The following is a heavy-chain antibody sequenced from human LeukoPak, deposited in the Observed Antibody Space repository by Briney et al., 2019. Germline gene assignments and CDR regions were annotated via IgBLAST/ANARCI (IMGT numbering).Heavy chain of an antibody. D-gene: IGHD3-10*01. CDR3: ARDLLYYYGSGSSFDP. CDR2: IYTSGST. CDR1: GGSISSYY. J-gene: IGHJ5*02. Sequence: SETLSLTCTVSGGSISSYYWSWIRQPAGKGLEWIGRIYTSGSTNYNPSLKSRVTMSVDTSKNQFSLKLSSVTAADTAVYYCARDLLYYYGSGSSFDPWGQGTLVTVSS. V-gene: IGHV4-4*07.